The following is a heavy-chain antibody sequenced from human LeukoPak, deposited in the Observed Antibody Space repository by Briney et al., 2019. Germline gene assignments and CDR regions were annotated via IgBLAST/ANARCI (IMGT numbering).Heavy chain of an antibody. D-gene: IGHD2-15*01. CDR3: ARDAPCSGGSCYSIRGGMDV. CDR2: IIPIFGTA. J-gene: IGHJ6*02. CDR1: GGTFSSYA. Sequence: GASVKASCKASGGTFSSYAISWVRQAPGQGLEWMGGIIPIFGTANYAQKFQGRVTITADESTSTAYMELSSLRSEDTAVYYCARDAPCSGGSCYSIRGGMDVWGQGTTVTVSS. V-gene: IGHV1-69*13.